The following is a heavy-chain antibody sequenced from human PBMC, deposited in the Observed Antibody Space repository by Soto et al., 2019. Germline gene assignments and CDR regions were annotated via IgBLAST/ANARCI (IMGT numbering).Heavy chain of an antibody. J-gene: IGHJ4*02. CDR3: ARAPGGVAARRSPYYFDY. Sequence: SETLSLTCAVYGGSFSGYYWSWIRQPPGKGLEWIGEINHSGSTNYNPSLKSRVTISVDTSKNQFSLKLSSVTAADTAVYDCARAPGGVAARRSPYYFDYWGQGTLATVSS. CDR2: INHSGST. D-gene: IGHD6-6*01. V-gene: IGHV4-34*01. CDR1: GGSFSGYY.